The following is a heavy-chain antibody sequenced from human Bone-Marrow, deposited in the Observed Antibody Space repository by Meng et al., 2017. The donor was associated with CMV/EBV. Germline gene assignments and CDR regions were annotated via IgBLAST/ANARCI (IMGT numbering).Heavy chain of an antibody. Sequence: GESLKISCAASGFTFSSYAMHWVRQAPGKGLEWVAVISYDGSNKYYADSVKGRFTISRDNSKNTLYLQMNSLRAEDTAVYYCARVGRETNNYYGMDVWGQGTTVTVSS. J-gene: IGHJ6*02. CDR3: ARVGRETNNYYGMDV. V-gene: IGHV3-30-3*01. CDR1: GFTFSSYA. CDR2: ISYDGSNK. D-gene: IGHD2-8*01.